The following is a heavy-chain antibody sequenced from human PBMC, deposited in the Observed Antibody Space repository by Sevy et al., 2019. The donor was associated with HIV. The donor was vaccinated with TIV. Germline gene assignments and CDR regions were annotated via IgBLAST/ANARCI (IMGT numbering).Heavy chain of an antibody. CDR3: AMNYYDSSGSSYSFDF. D-gene: IGHD3-22*01. CDR1: GFTFSSYG. CDR2: IWNDGSGK. J-gene: IGHJ4*02. V-gene: IGHV3-33*03. Sequence: GGSLRLSCAASGFTFSSYGMHWVRQAPGKGLEWVAVIWNDGSGKYYADSVKGRFSISRDNSKNTLYLQMNSLRAEDTVVYYCAMNYYDSSGSSYSFDFWGQGTLVTVSS.